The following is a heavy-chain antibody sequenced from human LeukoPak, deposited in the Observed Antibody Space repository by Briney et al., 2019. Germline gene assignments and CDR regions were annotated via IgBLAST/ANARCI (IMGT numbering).Heavy chain of an antibody. CDR1: GFTFSSYW. CDR3: ARPPHSSGSFDL. D-gene: IGHD6-19*01. CDR2: IDSDGSST. Sequence: GGSLRLSCAASGFTFSSYWMHWVRQAPGKGLVWVSRIDSDGSSTTYADSVKGRFTISRDNAKNTLYLQMNSLRAEDTAVYYCARPPHSSGSFDLWGRGTLVTVSS. V-gene: IGHV3-74*01. J-gene: IGHJ2*01.